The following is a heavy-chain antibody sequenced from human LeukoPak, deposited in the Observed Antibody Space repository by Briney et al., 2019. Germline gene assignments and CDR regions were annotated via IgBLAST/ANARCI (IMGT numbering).Heavy chain of an antibody. Sequence: SETLSLTCTVSGGSISSSSYYWGWIRQPPGKGLEWIGSIYHSGSTYYNPSLKSRVTISVDTSKNQFSLKLSSVTAADTAVYYCAMHEMVWFDPWGQGTLVTVSS. CDR3: AMHEMVWFDP. CDR2: IYHSGST. D-gene: IGHD2-8*01. V-gene: IGHV4-39*01. CDR1: GGSISSSSYY. J-gene: IGHJ5*02.